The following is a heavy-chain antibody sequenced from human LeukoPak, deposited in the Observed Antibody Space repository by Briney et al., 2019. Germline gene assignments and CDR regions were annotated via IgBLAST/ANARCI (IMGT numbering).Heavy chain of an antibody. D-gene: IGHD1-26*01. CDR2: ISSNGGST. CDR1: GFTFSSYA. Sequence: PGGSLRLSCAASGFTFSSYAMSWVRQAPGKGLEYVSAISSNGGSTYYANSVKGRFTISRDNSKNTLYLQMGSLRAEDMAVYYCARGEPGDYWGQGTLVTVSS. CDR3: ARGEPGDY. V-gene: IGHV3-64*01. J-gene: IGHJ4*02.